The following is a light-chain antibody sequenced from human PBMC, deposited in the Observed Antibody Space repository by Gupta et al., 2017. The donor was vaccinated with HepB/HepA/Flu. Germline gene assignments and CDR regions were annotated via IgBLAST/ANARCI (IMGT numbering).Light chain of an antibody. CDR1: QSVSSNY. Sequence: EIVLTQSPGTLSLSPGERATLSCRASQSVSSNYLAWYQQKPGQAPRLLIHGASDRATGIPDKFSGSGSGTDFTLTIRRLEPEDFAVYYCQQYGISPYTFGQGTELEIK. CDR3: QQYGISPYT. V-gene: IGKV3-20*01. J-gene: IGKJ2*01. CDR2: GAS.